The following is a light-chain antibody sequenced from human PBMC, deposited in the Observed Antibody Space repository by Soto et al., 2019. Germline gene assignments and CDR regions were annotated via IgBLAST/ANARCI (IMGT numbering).Light chain of an antibody. CDR2: EAS. CDR3: QQYFSYPWT. V-gene: IGKV1-5*03. Sequence: DIQMTQSPFTLSASVGDRVTITCRASHSISYFLAWYQQKPGKAPKLLIYEASSLESWVPSRFSGSGSGTEFTLTISSLQPDDFATYYCQQYFSYPWTFDQGTKVAVK. CDR1: HSISYF. J-gene: IGKJ1*01.